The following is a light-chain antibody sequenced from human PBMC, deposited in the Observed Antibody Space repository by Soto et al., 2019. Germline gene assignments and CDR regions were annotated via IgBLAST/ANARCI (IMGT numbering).Light chain of an antibody. CDR2: EVS. CDR3: SSYTSSSTLV. J-gene: IGLJ1*01. V-gene: IGLV2-14*01. CDR1: SSDVGGYNY. Sequence: QSALTQPASVSGTPGQSITISCTGTSSDVGGYNYVSWYQQHPGKAPKLMIYEVSNRPSGVSNRFSGYKSGNTASLTISGLQAEDEAEYYCSSYTSSSTLVFGTGTKLTVL.